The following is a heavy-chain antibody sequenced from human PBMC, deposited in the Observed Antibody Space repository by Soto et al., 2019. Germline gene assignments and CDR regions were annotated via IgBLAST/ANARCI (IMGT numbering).Heavy chain of an antibody. D-gene: IGHD1-26*01. J-gene: IGHJ4*02. CDR3: ARDLIVGATIDY. CDR1: GFTFSSYS. CDR2: ISSSSSYI. V-gene: IGHV3-21*01. Sequence: PGGSLRLSCAASGFTFSSYSMNWVRQAPGKGLEWVSSISSSSSYIYYADSVKGRFTISRDNAKNSLYLQMNSLRDEDTAVYYCARDLIVGATIDYWGQGTLVTVSS.